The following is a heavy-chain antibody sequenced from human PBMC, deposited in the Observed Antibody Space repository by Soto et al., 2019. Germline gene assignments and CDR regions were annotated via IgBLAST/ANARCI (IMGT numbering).Heavy chain of an antibody. CDR3: XXXXXXXXXXXXFDS. V-gene: IGHV3-30*03. J-gene: IGHJ4*02. CDR1: GFTFSHYG. CDR2: ISNDGVNK. Sequence: QVQLVESGGGVVQPGGSLRLSCAASGFTFSHYGMYWVRHAPGTGLEWVAAISNDGVNKYYPDSVKGRFTISRDNSRXXXXXXXXXXXXXXXXXXXXXXXXXXXXXXXXFDSWGQGTLVTVSS.